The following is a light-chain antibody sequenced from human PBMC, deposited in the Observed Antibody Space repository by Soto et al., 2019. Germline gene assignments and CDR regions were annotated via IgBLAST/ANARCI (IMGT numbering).Light chain of an antibody. Sequence: EIVMTQSPATLSVSPVEGATLSCRSSQSVSNNYLAWYQQKPGQAPRLLIYGASNRATGIPARFSGSGSGTDFTLTISSLEPEDFAVYYCQQRSNWPLTFGGGTKVDIK. CDR2: GAS. CDR1: QSVSNNY. CDR3: QQRSNWPLT. V-gene: IGKV3-11*01. J-gene: IGKJ4*01.